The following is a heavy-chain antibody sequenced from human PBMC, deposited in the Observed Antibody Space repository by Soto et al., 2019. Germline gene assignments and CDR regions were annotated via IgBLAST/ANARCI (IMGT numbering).Heavy chain of an antibody. V-gene: IGHV4-61*01. CDR1: GGSVRSGTYY. CDR3: ARAIVVVAAAKTLTWFDP. J-gene: IGHJ5*02. Sequence: QVQLQESGPGLVKPSETLSLTCTVSGGSVRSGTYYWSWLRQPPGKGLEWIGYVFKDGTTNHNPSLKGRVTTSLATSKNEFSLKLSSVTAADTAVYYCARAIVVVAAAKTLTWFDPWGQGTLVTVSS. CDR2: VFKDGTT. D-gene: IGHD2-15*01.